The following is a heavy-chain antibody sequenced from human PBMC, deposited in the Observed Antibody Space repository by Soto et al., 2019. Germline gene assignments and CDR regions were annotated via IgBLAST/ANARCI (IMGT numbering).Heavy chain of an antibody. CDR2: IYHSGST. Sequence: PSETLSVTCAVSGGSISSGGYSWSWIRQPPGKGLEWIGYIYHSGSTYYNPSLKSRVTISVDRSKNQFSLKLSSVTAADTAVYYCASAHDYGDFFDYWGQGTLVTVSS. CDR1: GGSISSGGYS. D-gene: IGHD4-17*01. V-gene: IGHV4-30-2*01. J-gene: IGHJ4*01. CDR3: ASAHDYGDFFDY.